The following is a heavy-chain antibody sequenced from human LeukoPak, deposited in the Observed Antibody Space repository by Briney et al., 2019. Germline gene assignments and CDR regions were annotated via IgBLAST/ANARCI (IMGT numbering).Heavy chain of an antibody. CDR3: ARSPEILTGENFDY. J-gene: IGHJ4*02. CDR1: GYTFSGYY. CDR2: INPKSGGT. V-gene: IGHV1-2*02. Sequence: ASVKVSCKASGYTFSGYYMHWVRQAPGQGLEWMGWINPKSGGTNEAQKFHDRVTMTRDTSIRTAYMEVSRLRSDDTAGYYCARSPEILTGENFDYWGQGTLVTVSS. D-gene: IGHD3-9*01.